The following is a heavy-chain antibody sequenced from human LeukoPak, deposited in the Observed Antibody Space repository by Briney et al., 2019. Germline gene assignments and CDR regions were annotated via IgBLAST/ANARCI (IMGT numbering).Heavy chain of an antibody. Sequence: GGSLRLSCAASGFTFSSYSMNWVRQAPGKGLEWVSYISSSSSTIYYADSVKGRFTISRDNAKNSLYLQMNSLRAEDTALYYCAKDTTGDGKRFDYWGQGTLVTVSS. V-gene: IGHV3-48*01. J-gene: IGHJ4*02. CDR1: GFTFSSYS. D-gene: IGHD1-1*01. CDR3: AKDTTGDGKRFDY. CDR2: ISSSSSTI.